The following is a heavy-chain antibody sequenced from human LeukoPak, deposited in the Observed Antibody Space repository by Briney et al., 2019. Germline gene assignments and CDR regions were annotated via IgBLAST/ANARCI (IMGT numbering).Heavy chain of an antibody. J-gene: IGHJ4*02. V-gene: IGHV4-4*07. CDR2: IYTTGGT. D-gene: IGHD5-18*01. CDR1: GGSISGYY. Sequence: SETLSLTCTVSGGSISGYYWTWIRQPAGKGLEWIGLIYTTGGTNYNSSLKSRVTMSGDTSKNQFSLKLSSVTAADTAVYYCARGSPIRGYSYGYYFDYWGQGTLVTVSS. CDR3: ARGSPIRGYSYGYYFDY.